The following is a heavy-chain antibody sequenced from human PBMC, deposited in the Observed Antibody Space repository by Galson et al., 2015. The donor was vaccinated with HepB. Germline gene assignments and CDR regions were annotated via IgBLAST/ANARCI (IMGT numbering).Heavy chain of an antibody. CDR2: INIDNTQT. J-gene: IGHJ5*01. CDR3: TAAWQAAAGTGGWFEY. Sequence: SVKVSCKASENTFTNYLMHWVRQAPGQRPEWMGWINIDNTQTKYSQRFQGRVSLTRDTSASTVYLELSSLTSEDTGVYYCTAAWQAAAGTGGWFEYWGRGTLVTVSS. D-gene: IGHD6-13*01. V-gene: IGHV1-3*04. CDR1: ENTFTNYL.